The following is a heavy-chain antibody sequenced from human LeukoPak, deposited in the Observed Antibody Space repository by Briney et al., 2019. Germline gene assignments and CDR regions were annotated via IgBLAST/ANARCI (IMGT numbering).Heavy chain of an antibody. CDR1: GFTFSSYA. CDR3: AREKPNYDFWSGYYTSPNFDY. V-gene: IGHV3-30-3*01. J-gene: IGHJ4*02. D-gene: IGHD3-3*01. CDR2: ISYDGSNK. Sequence: GGSLRLSCAASGFTFSSYAMHWVRQAPGKGLEWVAVISYDGSNKYYADSVKGRFHISRDNSKNTLYLQMNSLRAEDTAVYYCAREKPNYDFWSGYYTSPNFDYWGQGTLVTVSS.